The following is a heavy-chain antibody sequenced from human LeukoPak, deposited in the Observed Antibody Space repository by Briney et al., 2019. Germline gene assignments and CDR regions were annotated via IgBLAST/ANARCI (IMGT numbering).Heavy chain of an antibody. J-gene: IGHJ4*02. V-gene: IGHV1-2*02. D-gene: IGHD6-13*01. CDR3: ARAGIAAAAPPAPFDY. CDR2: INPNSGGT. Sequence: ASVKVSCKASGYTFTGYYMHWVRQAPGQGLEWMGWINPNSGGTNYAQKFQGRVTMTRDTSTSTAYMELSRLRSDDTAVYYCARAGIAAAAPPAPFDYWGQGTLVTVSS. CDR1: GYTFTGYY.